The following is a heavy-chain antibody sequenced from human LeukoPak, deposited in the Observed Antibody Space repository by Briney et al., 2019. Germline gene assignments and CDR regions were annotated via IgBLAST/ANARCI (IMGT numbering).Heavy chain of an antibody. Sequence: GGSLRLSCAASGFTFTSYWMHWVRQDPGKGLVWIAHVSPDGGRTDYADSVKGRFTVSRDNTDHILYLQMNRLTADDTAVYYCARVLSYFGSGSYPAYWGQGTLVTISS. CDR3: ARVLSYFGSGSYPAY. V-gene: IGHV3-74*01. CDR1: GFTFTSYW. J-gene: IGHJ4*02. CDR2: VSPDGGRT. D-gene: IGHD3-10*01.